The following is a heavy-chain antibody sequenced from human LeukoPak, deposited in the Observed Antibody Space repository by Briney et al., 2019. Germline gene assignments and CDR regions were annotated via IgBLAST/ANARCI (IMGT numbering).Heavy chain of an antibody. D-gene: IGHD2-8*01. J-gene: IGHJ4*02. CDR2: IYHSGGT. CDR1: GYSISSGYY. Sequence: PSETLSLTCTVSGYSISSGYYWGWIRQPPGKGLEWIGSIYHSGGTYYNPSLKSRVTIPVDTSKNQFSLKLSSVTAADTAVYYCARGPSMVYADYWGQGTLVTVSS. CDR3: ARGPSMVYADY. V-gene: IGHV4-38-2*02.